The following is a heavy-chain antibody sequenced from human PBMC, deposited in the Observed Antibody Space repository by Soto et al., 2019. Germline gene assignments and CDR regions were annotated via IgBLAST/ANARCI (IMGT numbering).Heavy chain of an antibody. Sequence: VHLVESGGDLVQPGGSLRLSCAASGFTVTDHYMSWVRQAPGKGLEWISAIFAGDRTFYADSVKGRFTISRDKSKNTLYLQMNSLRADDAAVYYCARDTVDAPSDYWGQGTLVTVSS. D-gene: IGHD4-17*01. J-gene: IGHJ4*02. CDR3: ARDTVDAPSDY. CDR2: IFAGDRT. CDR1: GFTVTDHY. V-gene: IGHV3-66*01.